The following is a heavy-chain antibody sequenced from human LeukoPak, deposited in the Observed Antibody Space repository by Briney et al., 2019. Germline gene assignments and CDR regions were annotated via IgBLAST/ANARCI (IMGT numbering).Heavy chain of an antibody. V-gene: IGHV1-18*01. D-gene: IGHD6-13*01. CDR3: AKGIATIYYYGMDV. CDR1: GYTLTSYG. CDR2: ISAYNGNT. Sequence: ASVKVSCKASGYTLTSYGISWVRQAPGQGLEWMGWISAYNGNTNYAQKLQGRVTMTTDTSTSTAYMELRSLRSDDTAVYYCAKGIATIYYYGMDVWGQGTTVTVSS. J-gene: IGHJ6*02.